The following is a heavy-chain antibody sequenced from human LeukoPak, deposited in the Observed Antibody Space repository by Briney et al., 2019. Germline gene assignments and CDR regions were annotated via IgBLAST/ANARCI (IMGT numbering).Heavy chain of an antibody. V-gene: IGHV1-69*13. CDR3: ARGVSSGGSCYDSFDY. J-gene: IGHJ4*02. D-gene: IGHD2-15*01. Sequence: ASVKVSCKASGGTFSSYAISWVRQAPGQGLEWMGGIIPIFGTANYAQKFQGSVTITAGESTSTAFMVLSSLRSEDTAVYYYARGVSSGGSCYDSFDYWGQGTLVTVSS. CDR2: IIPIFGTA. CDR1: GGTFSSYA.